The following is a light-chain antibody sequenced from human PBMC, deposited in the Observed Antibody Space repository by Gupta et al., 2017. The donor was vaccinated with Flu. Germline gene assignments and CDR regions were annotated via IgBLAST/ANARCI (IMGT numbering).Light chain of an antibody. V-gene: IGLV2-14*01. Sequence: SALTQPASVSGSPGQSITISCTGTSSDVGGYNYVSWYQQHPGKAPKLMIYEVSHRPSGVSNRFSGSKSGNTASLTISGLQAEDEADYYCSSDTSSSTVVFGGGTKLTVL. CDR3: SSDTSSSTVV. J-gene: IGLJ2*01. CDR1: SSDVGGYNY. CDR2: EVS.